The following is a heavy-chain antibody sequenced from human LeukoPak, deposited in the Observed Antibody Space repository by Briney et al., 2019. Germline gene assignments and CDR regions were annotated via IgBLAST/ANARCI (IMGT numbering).Heavy chain of an antibody. Sequence: PGGSLRLSCAASGFTFRTYGMHWVRQAPGKGLEWVAVIWYDGSNKYYADSVKGRFTIARDNSKTTLYLQMNSLRVEDTAVYYCTTNQIMIREYYFDYWGQGTLVTVSS. CDR1: GFTFRTYG. J-gene: IGHJ4*02. CDR3: TTNQIMIREYYFDY. CDR2: IWYDGSNK. D-gene: IGHD3-16*01. V-gene: IGHV3-33*01.